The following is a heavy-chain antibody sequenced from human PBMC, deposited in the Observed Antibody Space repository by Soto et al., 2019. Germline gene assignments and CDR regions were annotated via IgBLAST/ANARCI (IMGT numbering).Heavy chain of an antibody. Sequence: PGGSLRLSCAASGFTFSSYAMSWVRQAPGKGLEWVSAISGSGGSTYYADSVKGRFTISRGNSKNTLYLQMNSLRAEDTAVYYCAKDSQYYDFWTFDYWGQGTLVTVSS. J-gene: IGHJ4*02. D-gene: IGHD3-3*01. CDR1: GFTFSSYA. V-gene: IGHV3-23*01. CDR3: AKDSQYYDFWTFDY. CDR2: ISGSGGST.